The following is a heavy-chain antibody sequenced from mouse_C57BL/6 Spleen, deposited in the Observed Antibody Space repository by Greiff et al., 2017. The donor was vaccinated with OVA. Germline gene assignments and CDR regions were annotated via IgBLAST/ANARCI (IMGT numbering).Heavy chain of an antibody. CDR2: IDPETGGT. CDR1: GYTFTDYE. Sequence: QVQLKQSGAELVRPGASVTLSCKASGYTFTDYEMHWVKQTPVHGLEWIGAIDPETGGTAYNQKFKGKAILTADKSSSTAYMELRCLTSEDSAVCYCTRNYGSSYDYWGQGTTLTVSS. V-gene: IGHV1-15*01. J-gene: IGHJ2*01. CDR3: TRNYGSSYDY. D-gene: IGHD1-1*01.